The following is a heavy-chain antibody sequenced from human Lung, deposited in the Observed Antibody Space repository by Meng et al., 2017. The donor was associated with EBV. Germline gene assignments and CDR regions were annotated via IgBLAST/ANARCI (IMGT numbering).Heavy chain of an antibody. D-gene: IGHD5-18*01. CDR2: IYYSGST. V-gene: IGHV4-31*01. J-gene: IGHJ4*02. CDR1: GGSISSGGHY. Sequence: QGQLQEAGPGLVKPSPTLSLTCTVSGGSISSGGHYWSWIRQHPGKGLEWIGYIYYSGSTYYNPSLKSLVSISVDTSNNQFSLKLSSVTAADTAVYYCARAVDTGYFDYWGQGTLVTVSS. CDR3: ARAVDTGYFDY.